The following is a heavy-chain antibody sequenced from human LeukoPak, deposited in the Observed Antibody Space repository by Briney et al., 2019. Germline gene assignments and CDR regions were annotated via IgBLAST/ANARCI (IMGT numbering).Heavy chain of an antibody. CDR1: GGSISSGSYY. Sequence: SQTLSLTCTVSGGSISSGSYYWSWIRQPAGKGLEWIGRIYTSGSTNYNPSLKSRVTISVDTSKNQFSLKLSSVTAADTAVYYCARDRTCGGDCSPTGYYYMDVWGKGTTVTVSS. D-gene: IGHD2-21*01. CDR3: ARDRTCGGDCSPTGYYYMDV. CDR2: IYTSGST. V-gene: IGHV4-61*02. J-gene: IGHJ6*03.